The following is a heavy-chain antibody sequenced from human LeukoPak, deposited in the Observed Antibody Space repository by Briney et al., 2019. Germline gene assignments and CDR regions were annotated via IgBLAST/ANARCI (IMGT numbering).Heavy chain of an antibody. Sequence: SDTLSLTCAVYGGCFSGYYWSWIRQPPGKGLEWIGEINHSGSTNYNPSLKSRVTISVDTSKNQFSLKLSSVTAADTAVYYCARTPYTYYYYYGMDVWGQGTTVTVSS. D-gene: IGHD2-2*02. CDR3: ARTPYTYYYYYGMDV. CDR1: GGCFSGYY. CDR2: INHSGST. V-gene: IGHV4-34*01. J-gene: IGHJ6*02.